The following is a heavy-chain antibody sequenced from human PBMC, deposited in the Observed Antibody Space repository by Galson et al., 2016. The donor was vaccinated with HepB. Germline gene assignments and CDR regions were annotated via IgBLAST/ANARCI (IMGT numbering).Heavy chain of an antibody. J-gene: IGHJ4*02. CDR1: GFVFSNFG. D-gene: IGHD1-1*01. CDR3: AKERLVRRIFDH. Sequence: SLRLSCAASGFVFSNFGLSWVRQAPGKGLEWVASISTRRTKYYSDSVQSRFTISRANSNNTLYLQMNGLKAEDTAVYYWAKERLVRRIFDHWGQGTLLTVSS. CDR2: ISTRRTK. V-gene: IGHV3-23*01.